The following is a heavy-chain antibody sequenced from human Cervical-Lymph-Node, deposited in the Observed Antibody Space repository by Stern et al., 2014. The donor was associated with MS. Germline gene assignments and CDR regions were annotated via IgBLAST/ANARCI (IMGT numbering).Heavy chain of an antibody. CDR3: AKHRGEDWNYAFWFDP. CDR2: ISYDGSNK. J-gene: IGHJ5*02. Sequence: VQLVESGGGVVQPGTSLRLSCAASRFTFDNYGMHWVRQAPGKGLEWEALISYDGSNKHYADSVKGRFTISRDNSNNTLFLQMNSLRAEDTAVYYCAKHRGEDWNYAFWFDPWGQGTLVTVSS. D-gene: IGHD1-7*01. V-gene: IGHV3-30*18. CDR1: RFTFDNYG.